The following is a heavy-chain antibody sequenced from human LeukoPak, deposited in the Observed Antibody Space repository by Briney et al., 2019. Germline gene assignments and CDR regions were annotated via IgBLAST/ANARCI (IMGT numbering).Heavy chain of an antibody. Sequence: GGSLSLSCAASGFTFNNYAMTWVRQAPGKGLEWVSAITNSGGSTYYADSVKGRFTISRDNSKNTLFLQMNSLRADDTAVYYCAKISVTLTRDYWGQGTLVTVSS. D-gene: IGHD6-19*01. J-gene: IGHJ4*02. CDR1: GFTFNNYA. V-gene: IGHV3-23*01. CDR3: AKISVTLTRDY. CDR2: ITNSGGST.